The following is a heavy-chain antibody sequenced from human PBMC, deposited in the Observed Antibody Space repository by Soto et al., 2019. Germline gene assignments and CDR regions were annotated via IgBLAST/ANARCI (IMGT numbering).Heavy chain of an antibody. Sequence: QVQLVQSGTEVKKPGSSVKVSCKASGGTFRNYPINWARQAPGQALEWMGSIFPLTDIPDYAQNFQARLTISADKSTSAAYMELSSLTSDYAAMYLCARGPLVVLNYFESWGQGTLVTVSS. CDR2: IFPLTDIP. CDR1: GGTFRNYP. V-gene: IGHV1-69*02. CDR3: ARGPLVVLNYFES. J-gene: IGHJ4*02.